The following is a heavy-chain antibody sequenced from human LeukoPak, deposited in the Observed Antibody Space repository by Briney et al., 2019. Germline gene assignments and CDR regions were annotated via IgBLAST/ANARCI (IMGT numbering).Heavy chain of an antibody. V-gene: IGHV4-39*01. CDR3: ARRQWLGGYYFDY. CDR1: GGSISSSSYY. J-gene: IGHJ4*02. Sequence: SETLSLTCTVSGGSISSSSYYWGWIRQPPGKGLEWIGSIYYSGSTYYNPSLKSRVTISVDTSKNQFSLRLSSVTAADTAVYYCARRQWLGGYYFDYWGQGTLVTVSS. CDR2: IYYSGST. D-gene: IGHD6-19*01.